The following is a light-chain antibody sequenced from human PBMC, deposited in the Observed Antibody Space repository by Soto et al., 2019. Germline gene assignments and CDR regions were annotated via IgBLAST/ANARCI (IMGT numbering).Light chain of an antibody. J-gene: IGLJ2*01. V-gene: IGLV2-14*01. CDR1: SSDVGGYNY. CDR3: SSYTSSSTPVV. CDR2: EVS. Sequence: QSALTQPAPVSGSPGQSITISCTGTSSDVGGYNYVSWYQQHPGNAPKLMIYEVSNRPSGVSNRFSGSKSGNTASLTISGLQAEDEADYYCSSYTSSSTPVVFGGGTQLTVL.